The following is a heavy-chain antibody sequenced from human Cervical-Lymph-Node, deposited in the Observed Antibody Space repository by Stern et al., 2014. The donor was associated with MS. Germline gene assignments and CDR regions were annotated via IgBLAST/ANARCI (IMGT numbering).Heavy chain of an antibody. D-gene: IGHD3-10*01. V-gene: IGHV1-69*09. CDR2: VVHMFGIA. CDR3: ARDLPSAGYGMDV. Sequence: VQLLESGAEVKKPGSSVKVSCKASGDIFSTYSITWVRQAPGQGLEWMGRVVHMFGIANYAQKFQGRLTITADNSTSTAYMELSSLRSEDTAVFYCARDLPSAGYGMDVWGQGTTVTVSS. CDR1: GDIFSTYS. J-gene: IGHJ6*02.